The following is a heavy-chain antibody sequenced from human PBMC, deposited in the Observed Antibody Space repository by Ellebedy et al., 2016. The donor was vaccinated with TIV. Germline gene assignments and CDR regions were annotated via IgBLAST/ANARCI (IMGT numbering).Heavy chain of an antibody. CDR3: ARTPRDAFDI. J-gene: IGHJ3*02. Sequence: SETLSLXXTVSGGSISSYYWSWIRQPPGKGLEWIGYIYYSGSTNYNPSLKSRVTISVDTSKNQFSLKLSSVTAADTAVYYCARTPRDAFDIWGQGTMVTVSS. CDR1: GGSISSYY. V-gene: IGHV4-59*01. CDR2: IYYSGST.